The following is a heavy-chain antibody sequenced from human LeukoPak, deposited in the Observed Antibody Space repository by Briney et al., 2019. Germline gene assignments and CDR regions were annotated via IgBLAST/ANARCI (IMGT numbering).Heavy chain of an antibody. CDR2: IIPIFGTA. D-gene: IGHD2-2*02. CDR1: GGTFSSYA. J-gene: IGHJ4*02. CDR3: ARGDEDVVVPAAIPLGY. V-gene: IGHV1-69*13. Sequence: GASVKVSCKASGGTFSSYAISWVRQAPGQGLEWMGGIIPIFGTANYAQKFQGRVTITADESTSTAYMELSSLRSEDTAVYYCARGDEDVVVPAAIPLGYWGQGTLVTVSS.